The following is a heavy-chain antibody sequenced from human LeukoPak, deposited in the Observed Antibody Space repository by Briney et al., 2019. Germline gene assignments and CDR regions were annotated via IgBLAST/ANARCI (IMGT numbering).Heavy chain of an antibody. Sequence: SETLSLTCAVYGGSFSGYYWSWIRQPPGKGLEWIGEINHSGSTNYNPSLKSRVTISVDTSKNQFSLKLSSVTAADTAVYYCARGYDSRGYYDYWGQGTLVTVSS. CDR2: INHSGST. V-gene: IGHV4-34*01. CDR3: ARGYDSRGYYDY. J-gene: IGHJ4*02. D-gene: IGHD3-22*01. CDR1: GGSFSGYY.